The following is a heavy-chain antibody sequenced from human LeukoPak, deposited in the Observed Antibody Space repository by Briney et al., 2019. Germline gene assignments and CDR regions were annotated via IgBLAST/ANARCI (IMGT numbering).Heavy chain of an antibody. Sequence: QPGGSLRLSCAASGFTFSSYSMNWVRQAPGKGLEWVSYISSSSSTIYYADSVKGRFTISRDNAKNSLYLQMNSLRAEDTAVYYCARGGSSGYYWGYFDYWGQGTLVTVSS. CDR3: ARGGSSGYYWGYFDY. J-gene: IGHJ4*02. D-gene: IGHD3-22*01. CDR1: GFTFSSYS. CDR2: ISSSSSTI. V-gene: IGHV3-48*01.